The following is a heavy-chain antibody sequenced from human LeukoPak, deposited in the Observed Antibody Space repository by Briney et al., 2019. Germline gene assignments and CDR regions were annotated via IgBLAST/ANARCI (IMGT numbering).Heavy chain of an antibody. V-gene: IGHV4-59*01. D-gene: IGHD2-8*01. CDR3: ARDITYCTNGVCSTGWFDP. CDR1: DGSISSYY. J-gene: IGHJ5*02. CDR2: IYYSGST. Sequence: SPSETLSLTCTVSDGSISSYYWSWIRQPPGKGLEWIGYIYYSGSTNYNPSLKSRVTISVDASKNQFSLKLSSVTAADTAVYYCARDITYCTNGVCSTGWFDPWGQGTLVTVSS.